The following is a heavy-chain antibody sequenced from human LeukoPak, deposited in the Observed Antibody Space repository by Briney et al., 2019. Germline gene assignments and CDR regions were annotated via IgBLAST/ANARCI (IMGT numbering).Heavy chain of an antibody. V-gene: IGHV3-21*05. D-gene: IGHD3-22*01. CDR2: ITNSSNSN. Sequence: PGGSLRLSCATSGFTFSSYSMNWVRQALGQGLEWVSYITNSSNSNNNPDTIKGRFTITRDNTKNTPYLQTNAPRAEDTAVYYCARTRSSGYLTFDYWGQGILVTVSS. CDR3: ARTRSSGYLTFDY. CDR1: GFTFSSYS. J-gene: IGHJ4*02.